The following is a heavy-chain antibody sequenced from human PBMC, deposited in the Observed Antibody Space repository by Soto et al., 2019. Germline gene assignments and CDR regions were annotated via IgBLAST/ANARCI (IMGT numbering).Heavy chain of an antibody. CDR3: ARPSSKSGTELDY. J-gene: IGHJ4*02. CDR2: IIPIIGRA. V-gene: IGHV1-69*02. D-gene: IGHD1-1*01. Sequence: QVQVVQSGAEVKRPGSSVKVSCKASGGTFSSYAISWVRQAPGQGLEWMGRIIPIIGRANYAQEFQGRVTITADKSTSTASMELSSLRSEDTAVYCCARPSSKSGTELDYWGQGTVVTVSS. CDR1: GGTFSSYA.